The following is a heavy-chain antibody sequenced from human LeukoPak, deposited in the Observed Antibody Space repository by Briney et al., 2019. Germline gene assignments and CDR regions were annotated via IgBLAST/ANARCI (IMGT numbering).Heavy chain of an antibody. V-gene: IGHV3-23*01. D-gene: IGHD6-6*01. CDR1: GFTFSSHG. CDR2: ISPNGVIT. J-gene: IGHJ6*03. Sequence: PGGSLRLSCAASGFTFSSHGMNWVRQAPGKGLEWVSGISPNGVITYYADSVKGRFTISRDNSKNTLYLQMNSLRAEDTAVYYCARPSIAALYYMDVWGKGTTVTVSS. CDR3: ARPSIAALYYMDV.